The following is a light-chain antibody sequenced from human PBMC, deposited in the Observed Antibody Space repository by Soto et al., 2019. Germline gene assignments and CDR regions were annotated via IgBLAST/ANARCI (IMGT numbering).Light chain of an antibody. CDR2: DNY. Sequence: QSVLTQAPSVSAAPGQKVTISCSGSSSNIGTNYVSWYQQLPGTAPKLLIYDNYKRPSGIPDRFSGSKSGTSATLGITGLQTGDEADYYCGTWDTSLGIGVFGGGTKLTVL. CDR3: GTWDTSLGIGV. V-gene: IGLV1-51*01. J-gene: IGLJ3*02. CDR1: SSNIGTNY.